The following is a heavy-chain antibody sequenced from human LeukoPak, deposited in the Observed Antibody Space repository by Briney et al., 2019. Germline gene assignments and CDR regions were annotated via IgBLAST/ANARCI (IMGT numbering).Heavy chain of an antibody. CDR2: IYYSGST. CDR3: ARHSGVTLDV. V-gene: IGHV4-59*08. J-gene: IGHJ6*02. CDR1: GGSISSYY. D-gene: IGHD3-10*01. Sequence: SETLSLTCTVSGGSISSYYWSWIRQPPGKGLEWIGYIYYSGSTNYNPSLKSRVTISVDMSKNQFSLKLSSVTAADTAVYYCARHSGVTLDVWGQGTTVTVSS.